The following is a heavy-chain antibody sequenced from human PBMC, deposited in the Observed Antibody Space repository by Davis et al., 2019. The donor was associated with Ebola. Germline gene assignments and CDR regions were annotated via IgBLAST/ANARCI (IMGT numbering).Heavy chain of an antibody. CDR3: ASLRRTITGMDDGFDI. Sequence: GESLKISCKASGNSFTSHWIAWVRQMPGKGLEWMGIIYTGDSDTRYSPSFRGQVTISADKSIRTAYLQWSSLKASDTAIYYCASLRRTITGMDDGFDIWGQGTMVTVSS. CDR1: GNSFTSHW. J-gene: IGHJ3*02. D-gene: IGHD1-20*01. V-gene: IGHV5-51*01. CDR2: IYTGDSDT.